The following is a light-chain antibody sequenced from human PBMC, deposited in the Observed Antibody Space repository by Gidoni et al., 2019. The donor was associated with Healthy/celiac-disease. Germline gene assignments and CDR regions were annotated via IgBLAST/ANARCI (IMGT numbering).Light chain of an antibody. CDR1: QSVSSSY. CDR3: QQCGSLIT. J-gene: IGKJ5*01. V-gene: IGKV3-20*01. CDR2: GAS. Sequence: EIVLTQSPGTLSLSPGERATLSCRASQSVSSSYLAWYQQKPGQAPRLLIDGASSRATGIPDRFSGSGSGTDFTLTISRLEPEDFAVYYCQQCGSLITFGQXTRLDVK.